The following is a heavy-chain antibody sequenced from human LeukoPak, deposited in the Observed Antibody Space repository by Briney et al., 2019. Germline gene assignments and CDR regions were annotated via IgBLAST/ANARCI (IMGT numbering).Heavy chain of an antibody. CDR3: ASDHSGSYPFDY. J-gene: IGHJ4*02. CDR1: GGSFSGYY. Sequence: PSETLSLTCAVYGGSFSGYYWSWIRQPPGKGLEWIGEINHSGSTNYNPSLKSRVTISVDTSKNQFSLKLSSVTAADTAVYYCASDHSGSYPFDYWGQGTLVTVSA. V-gene: IGHV4-34*01. D-gene: IGHD1-26*01. CDR2: INHSGST.